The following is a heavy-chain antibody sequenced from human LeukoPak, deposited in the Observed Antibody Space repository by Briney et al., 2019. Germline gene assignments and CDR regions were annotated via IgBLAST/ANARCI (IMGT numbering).Heavy chain of an antibody. V-gene: IGHV3-48*03. D-gene: IGHD3-10*01. CDR3: AKLAKYFYGSETYYFFEH. CDR1: GFTFSSYE. J-gene: IGHJ4*02. CDR2: ISSSGSTI. Sequence: QPGGSLRLSCAASGFTFSSYEMNWVRQAPGKGLEWVSYISSSGSTIYYADSVKGRFTISRDNAKNSLYLQMNSLRVEDTAVYYCAKLAKYFYGSETYYFFEHWGQGTPVTASS.